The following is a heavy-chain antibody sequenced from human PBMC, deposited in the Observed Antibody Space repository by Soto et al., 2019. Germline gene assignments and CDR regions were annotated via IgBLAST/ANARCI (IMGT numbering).Heavy chain of an antibody. J-gene: IGHJ6*02. V-gene: IGHV1-18*01. Sequence: QVQLVQSGPEVRKPGASVKVSCEASGYTFTTSGISWVRQVPGQGLEWMGWISTYNGDTNTAQNFQGRVPMTADTSTGTAYMELMSLKSDDTAVYSCARQGSWPYYYYGLDVWGQGTTVTVSS. CDR2: ISTYNGDT. D-gene: IGHD1-26*01. CDR3: ARQGSWPYYYYGLDV. CDR1: GYTFTTSG.